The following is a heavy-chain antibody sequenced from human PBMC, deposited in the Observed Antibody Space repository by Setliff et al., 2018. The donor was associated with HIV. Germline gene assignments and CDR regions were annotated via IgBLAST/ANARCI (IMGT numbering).Heavy chain of an antibody. J-gene: IGHJ1*01. V-gene: IGHV4-59*12. D-gene: IGHD6-19*01. CDR3: ARALGIGSAYFQH. CDR2: IYYSRIT. Sequence: PSETLSLTCSVSGGSISSYYWSWIRQPPGKGLEWIGYIYYSRITNYNPSLESRVTISVDTSKNQFSLKVTSVTAADTAVYYCARALGIGSAYFQHWGLGTLVTVSS. CDR1: GGSISSYY.